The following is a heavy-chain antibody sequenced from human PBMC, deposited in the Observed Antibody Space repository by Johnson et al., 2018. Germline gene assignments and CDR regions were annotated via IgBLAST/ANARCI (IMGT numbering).Heavy chain of an antibody. J-gene: IGHJ3*02. CDR3: VRERAPFDAFDI. V-gene: IGHV3-33*01. CDR1: GFTFSNYG. Sequence: QVQLVESGGGVVQPGRSLRLSCEASGFTFSNYGMHWVRQAPGRGLEWLAVIWSNGMNKYYEDSVKGRFGISRDNSKNPLFLQLNSLGAEDTAVYFCVRERAPFDAFDIWGQGTMVTVSS. CDR2: IWSNGMNK.